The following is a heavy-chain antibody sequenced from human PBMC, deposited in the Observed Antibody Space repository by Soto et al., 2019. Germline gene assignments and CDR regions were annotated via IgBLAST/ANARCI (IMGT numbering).Heavy chain of an antibody. CDR2: IYYSGST. D-gene: IGHD3-10*01. V-gene: IGHV4-59*12. Sequence: SETLSLTCTVSGGSISSYYWSWIRQPPGKGPEWIGYIYYSGSTNYNPSLKSRVTISVDTSKSKFSLKLNPVTAADTAVYYCARDYGFGELFDPWGQGTLVTVSS. CDR3: ARDYGFGELFDP. J-gene: IGHJ5*02. CDR1: GGSISSYY.